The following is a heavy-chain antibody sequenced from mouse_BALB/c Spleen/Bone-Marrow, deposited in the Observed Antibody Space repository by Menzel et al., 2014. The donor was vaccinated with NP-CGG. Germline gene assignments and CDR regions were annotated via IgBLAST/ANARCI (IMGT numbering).Heavy chain of an antibody. D-gene: IGHD1-1*02. CDR2: IDPANGNT. Sequence: EVQLQQSGAELVKPGASVKLSCTASGFNIKDTYMHWVKQRPEQGLEWIGRIDPANGNTKYDPKFQGKATITADTSSNTAYLRLSSLTSEDTAVYYCARVKLWSYAMDYWGQGTSVTVSS. CDR3: ARVKLWSYAMDY. J-gene: IGHJ4*01. V-gene: IGHV14-3*02. CDR1: GFNIKDTY.